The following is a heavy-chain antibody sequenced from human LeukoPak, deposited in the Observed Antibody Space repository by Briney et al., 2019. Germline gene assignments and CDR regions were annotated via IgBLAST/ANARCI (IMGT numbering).Heavy chain of an antibody. CDR3: ARGVYGDYGDAFDI. J-gene: IGHJ3*02. Sequence: SETLSLTCAVYGGSFSGYYWSWIRQPPGKGLEWIGEINHSGSTTYNPSLKSRVTISVDTSKNQFSLKLSSVTAADTAVYYCARGVYGDYGDAFDIWGQGTMVNVSS. CDR1: GGSFSGYY. V-gene: IGHV4-34*01. CDR2: INHSGST. D-gene: IGHD4-17*01.